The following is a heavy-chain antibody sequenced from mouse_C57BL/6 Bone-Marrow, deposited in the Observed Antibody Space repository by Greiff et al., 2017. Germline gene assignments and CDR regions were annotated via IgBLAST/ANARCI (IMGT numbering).Heavy chain of an antibody. CDR1: GFTFSSYA. J-gene: IGHJ2*01. CDR2: ISDGGSYT. Sequence: EVKLVESGGGLVKPGGSLKLSCAASGFTFSSYAMSWVRQTPEKRLEWVATISDGGSYTYYPDNVKGRFTISRDNAKNNLYLQMSHLKSEDTAMYYCARDQGTTVVATGDYWGQGTTLTVSS. D-gene: IGHD1-1*01. CDR3: ARDQGTTVVATGDY. V-gene: IGHV5-4*01.